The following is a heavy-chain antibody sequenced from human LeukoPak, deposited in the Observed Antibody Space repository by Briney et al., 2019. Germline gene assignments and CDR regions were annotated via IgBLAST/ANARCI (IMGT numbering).Heavy chain of an antibody. J-gene: IGHJ4*02. Sequence: XXXQXXGXXXEWIGEINHSGSTNYNPSLKSRVTISVDTSKNQFSLKLSSVTAADTAVYYCARVVRAAAGTGGYDYWGQGTLVTVSS. D-gene: IGHD6-13*01. CDR3: ARVVRAAAGTGGYDY. CDR2: INHSGST. V-gene: IGHV4-34*01.